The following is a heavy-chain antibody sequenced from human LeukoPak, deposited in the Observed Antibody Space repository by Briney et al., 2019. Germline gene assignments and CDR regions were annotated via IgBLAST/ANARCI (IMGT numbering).Heavy chain of an antibody. CDR2: INHSGST. J-gene: IGHJ4*02. D-gene: IGHD2-2*01. CDR3: ARGYYSSSTSCYAY. Sequence: SETLSLTCAVYGGSFSGYYWSWIRQPPGKGLEWIGEINHSGSTNYNPSLKSRVTISVDTSKNQFSLKLSSVTAADPAVYYCARGYYSSSTSCYAYWGQGTLVTVSS. CDR1: GGSFSGYY. V-gene: IGHV4-34*01.